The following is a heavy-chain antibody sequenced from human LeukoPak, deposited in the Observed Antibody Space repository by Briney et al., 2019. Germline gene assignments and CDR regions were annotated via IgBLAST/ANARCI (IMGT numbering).Heavy chain of an antibody. D-gene: IGHD1-26*01. V-gene: IGHV1-18*01. Sequence: ASGKVSCKASGYSFSTTYINWVRQAPGQGLEWMGRISAYNGGTAYAQKFQGRVTMTTDSSTTTAYMDLASLRSDDTAVYYCARGGTYYPCIDYWGQGTLVTVSS. CDR3: ARGGTYYPCIDY. CDR1: GYSFSTTY. CDR2: ISAYNGGT. J-gene: IGHJ4*01.